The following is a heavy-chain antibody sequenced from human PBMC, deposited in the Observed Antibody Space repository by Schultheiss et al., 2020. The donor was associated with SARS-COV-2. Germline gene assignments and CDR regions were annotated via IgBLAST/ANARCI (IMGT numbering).Heavy chain of an antibody. Sequence: GESLKISCAASGFTFSSYGMHWVRQAPGKGLEWVAVISYDGSNKYYADSVKGRFTISRDNSKNTLYLQMNSLRAEDTAVYYCASCGASCHYYGMDVWGQGTTVTVSS. D-gene: IGHD2-2*01. CDR2: ISYDGSNK. CDR1: GFTFSSYG. CDR3: ASCGASCHYYGMDV. V-gene: IGHV3-30*12. J-gene: IGHJ6*02.